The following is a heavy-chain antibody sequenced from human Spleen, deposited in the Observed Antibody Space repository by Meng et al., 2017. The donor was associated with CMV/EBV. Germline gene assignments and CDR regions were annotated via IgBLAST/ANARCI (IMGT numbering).Heavy chain of an antibody. J-gene: IGHJ4*02. CDR2: TYYRSRWYD. D-gene: IGHD3-16*01. CDR1: GDSGSSTTAA. V-gene: IGHV6-1*01. CDR3: ARAGLVGVFDD. Sequence: ISGDSGSSTTAAWTWIRQSPSRGLEWLGRTYYRSRWYDDYAVSVKGRIVINPDTANNQFSLRLNSVTPEDTAVYYCARAGLVGVFDDWGQGTLVTVSS.